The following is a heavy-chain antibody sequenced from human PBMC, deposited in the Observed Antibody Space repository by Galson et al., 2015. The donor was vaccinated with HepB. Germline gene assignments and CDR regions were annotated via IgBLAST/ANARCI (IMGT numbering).Heavy chain of an antibody. J-gene: IGHJ3*02. CDR2: ISWNSGSI. V-gene: IGHV3-9*01. Sequence: SLRLSCAASGFTFDDYAMHWVRQAPGKGLEWVSGISWNSGSIGYADSVKGRFTISRDNAKNSLYLQMNSLRAEDTALYYCAKDKRAGRTDAFDIWGQGTMVTVSS. CDR3: AKDKRAGRTDAFDI. CDR1: GFTFDDYA. D-gene: IGHD6-19*01.